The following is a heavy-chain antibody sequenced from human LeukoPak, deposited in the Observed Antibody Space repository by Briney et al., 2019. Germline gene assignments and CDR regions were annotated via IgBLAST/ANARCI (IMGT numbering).Heavy chain of an antibody. CDR2: IYWST. CDR1: GGSISSGGYS. J-gene: IGHJ4*02. CDR3: ARDSVYSGSSLDY. V-gene: IGHV4-30-4*07. Sequence: SETLSLTCTVSGGSISSGGYSWSWIRQPPGKGLEWIGYIYWSTYYNPSLKSRVTISVDTSKNQFSLKLSSVTAADTAVYYCARDSVYSGSSLDYWGQGTLATVSS. D-gene: IGHD1-26*01.